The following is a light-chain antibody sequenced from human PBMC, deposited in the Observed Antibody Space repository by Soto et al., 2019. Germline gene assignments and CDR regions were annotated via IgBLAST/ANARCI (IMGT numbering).Light chain of an antibody. V-gene: IGKV3-20*01. CDR1: QSVSSSY. J-gene: IGKJ1*01. CDR2: GVS. CDR3: QQYGSSPET. Sequence: EIVLTQSPGTLSSSPGERATLSCRASQSVSSSYLAWYQQKPGQAPRLLIYGVSSRATGIPDRFSGSGSGTDFTLTISRLEPEDFAVYYCQQYGSSPETFGQGTKLEIK.